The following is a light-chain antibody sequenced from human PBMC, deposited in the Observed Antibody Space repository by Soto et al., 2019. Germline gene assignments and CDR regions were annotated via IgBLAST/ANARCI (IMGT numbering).Light chain of an antibody. CDR3: QQHYTYPLT. J-gene: IGKJ4*01. CDR1: QGIGSY. V-gene: IGKV1-8*01. CDR2: GAS. Sequence: AIRMTQSPSSFSASTGDRVTITCRASQGIGSYLVWYQQKPGKAPKLLIYGASTLQSGVPSRFSGSGSGTDFTLTIGSLQSEDFATYYCQQHYTYPLTIGGGTKVEIK.